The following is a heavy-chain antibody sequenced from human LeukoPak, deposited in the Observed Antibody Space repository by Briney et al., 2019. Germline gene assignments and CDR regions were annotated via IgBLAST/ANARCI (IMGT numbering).Heavy chain of an antibody. Sequence: GGSLRLSCAASGFTFSSYAMHWVRQAPGKGLEWVAVISYDGSNKYYADSVKGRFTISRDNSKNTLYLQMNSLRAEDTAVYYCARGKLLWFGELVNWGQGTLVTVSS. CDR3: ARGKLLWFGELVN. D-gene: IGHD3-10*01. J-gene: IGHJ4*02. CDR2: ISYDGSNK. V-gene: IGHV3-30-3*01. CDR1: GFTFSSYA.